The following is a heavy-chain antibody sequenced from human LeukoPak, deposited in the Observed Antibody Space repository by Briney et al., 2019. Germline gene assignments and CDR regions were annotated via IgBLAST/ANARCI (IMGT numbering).Heavy chain of an antibody. V-gene: IGHV4-34*01. CDR2: INHSGST. D-gene: IGHD3-10*01. Sequence: SETLSLTCAVYGGSFSGYYWSWIRQPPGKGLEWIGEINHSGSTNYKPSLKSRVTISLDKSRNHFSLKLTSVTAADSAVYYCARDVWFGAGRTFDYWGQGTLVTVSS. CDR3: ARDVWFGAGRTFDY. J-gene: IGHJ4*02. CDR1: GGSFSGYY.